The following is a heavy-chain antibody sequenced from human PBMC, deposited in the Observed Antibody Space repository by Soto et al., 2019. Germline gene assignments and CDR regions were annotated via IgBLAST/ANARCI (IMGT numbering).Heavy chain of an antibody. CDR3: AKDLGLDASASYPYH. D-gene: IGHD3-10*01. J-gene: IGHJ5*02. V-gene: IGHV3-30*18. Sequence: QVHLVESGGGVVQPGRSLRLSCAASGLTFSSFGMHWVRDTPGKGLEWLAVISYDGSHKLHADSVQGRFTISRDNSKNTVSLQMNSLRTEDTAVYYCAKDLGLDASASYPYHWGQGTLVTVSS. CDR2: ISYDGSHK. CDR1: GLTFSSFG.